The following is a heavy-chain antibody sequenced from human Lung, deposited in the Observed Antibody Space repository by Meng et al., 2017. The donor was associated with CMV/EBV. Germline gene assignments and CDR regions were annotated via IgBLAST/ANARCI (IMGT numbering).Heavy chain of an antibody. J-gene: IGHJ4*02. Sequence: GEFLKISCVESGFTFSRYGMHWVRQAPGKGLEWGAFVRNDGSKKYYADSVKGRFTISRDNYKNTLYLQMNSLRSEDTAVYFCAKDDDSAGYYFAYYWGQGTLVTVSS. CDR2: VRNDGSKK. CDR1: GFTFSRYG. CDR3: AKDDDSAGYYFAYY. V-gene: IGHV3-30*02. D-gene: IGHD3-9*01.